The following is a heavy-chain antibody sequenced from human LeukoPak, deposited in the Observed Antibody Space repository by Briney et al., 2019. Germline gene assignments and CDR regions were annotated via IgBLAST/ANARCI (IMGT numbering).Heavy chain of an antibody. D-gene: IGHD4-17*01. Sequence: SQTLSLTCAVSGGSISSGGYSWTWIRQPPGKGLECIGHIYYSGSTYYNPSLKSRVTISVDTSKNQFSLKLSSVTAADTAVYYCARGGYDYGDPLDYWGQGTLVTVSS. CDR3: ARGGYDYGDPLDY. CDR2: IYYSGST. V-gene: IGHV4-30-4*07. CDR1: GGSISSGGYS. J-gene: IGHJ4*02.